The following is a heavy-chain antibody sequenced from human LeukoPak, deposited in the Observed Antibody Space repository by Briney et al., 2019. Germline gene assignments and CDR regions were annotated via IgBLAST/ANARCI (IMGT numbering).Heavy chain of an antibody. CDR3: ASAGYYYDSSGYPIFDH. J-gene: IGHJ4*02. CDR1: GGSISSSSYY. D-gene: IGHD3-22*01. Sequence: PSETLSLTCTVSGGSISSSSYYWGWIRQPPGKGLEWIGSIYYSGSTYYNPSLKSRVTISVDTSKNQFSLKLSSVTAADTAVYYCASAGYYYDSSGYPIFDHWGQGTLVTVSS. V-gene: IGHV4-39*01. CDR2: IYYSGST.